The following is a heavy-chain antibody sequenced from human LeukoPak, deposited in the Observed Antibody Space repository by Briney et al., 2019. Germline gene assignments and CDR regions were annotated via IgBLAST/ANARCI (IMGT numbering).Heavy chain of an antibody. CDR2: MYYSGST. CDR1: GGSISSSSYY. D-gene: IGHD3-22*01. J-gene: IGHJ3*02. V-gene: IGHV4-39*01. CDR3: ARLPTYYYDSSGYLFDAFDI. Sequence: SETLSLTCTVSGGSISSSSYYWGWIRQPPGKGLEWIGSMYYSGSTYYNPSLKSRVTISVDTSKNQFSLKLSSVTSADTAVYYCARLPTYYYDSSGYLFDAFDIWGQGTMVTVSS.